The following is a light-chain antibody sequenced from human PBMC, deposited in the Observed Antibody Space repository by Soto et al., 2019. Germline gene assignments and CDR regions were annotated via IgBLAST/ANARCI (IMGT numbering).Light chain of an antibody. J-gene: IGKJ1*01. CDR2: GAS. CDR1: QSVSNNY. Sequence: EIVLTQSPGTLSLSPGERATLSCRASQSVSNNYLDWYQQKPGPAPRLLLYGASSSATGIPDRFSGRGSGTDFTLTISRLEPDDFAVYYCQQYGRSPWTFGQGTKVEIK. CDR3: QQYGRSPWT. V-gene: IGKV3-20*01.